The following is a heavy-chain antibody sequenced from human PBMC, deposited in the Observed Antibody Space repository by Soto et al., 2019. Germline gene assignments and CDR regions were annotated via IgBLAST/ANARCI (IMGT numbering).Heavy chain of an antibody. Sequence: GGSLRLSCAASGFTFSSYAMHWVRQAPGKGLEWVAVISYDGSNKYYADSVKGRFTISRDNSKNTLYLQMNSLRAEDTAVYYCARDLGTTGTTPYFDYWGQGTLVTVSS. CDR3: ARDLGTTGTTPYFDY. CDR2: ISYDGSNK. CDR1: GFTFSSYA. D-gene: IGHD1-1*01. V-gene: IGHV3-30-3*01. J-gene: IGHJ4*02.